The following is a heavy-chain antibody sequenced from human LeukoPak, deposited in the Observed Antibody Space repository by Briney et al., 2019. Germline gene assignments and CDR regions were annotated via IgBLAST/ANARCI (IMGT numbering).Heavy chain of an antibody. CDR3: ARGGGSNGSVRSPFDI. Sequence: GGSLRLSCAASGLTVSSNYMSWVRQGPGKDLEWVSVINSGGSTYYAGSVKGRFTISRDNSKNTLYLQMDSLRAEDTAVYYCARGGGSNGSVRSPFDIWGQGTMVTVSS. V-gene: IGHV3-53*01. J-gene: IGHJ3*02. CDR1: GLTVSSNY. D-gene: IGHD2-8*01. CDR2: INSGGST.